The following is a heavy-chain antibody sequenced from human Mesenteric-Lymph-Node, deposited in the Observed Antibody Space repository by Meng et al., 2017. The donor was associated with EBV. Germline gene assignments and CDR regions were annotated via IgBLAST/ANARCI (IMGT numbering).Heavy chain of an antibody. CDR1: GGSISSSSYY. V-gene: IGHV4-39*07. CDR2: IYYSGNT. CDR3: ARDVWYFDS. D-gene: IGHD5/OR15-5a*01. J-gene: IGHJ4*02. Sequence: QLRRPASGPGLVQPSVHLSLTVTGAGGSISSSSYYRGWIRQPPGKGLEWIGSIYYSGNTYYNPSLRSRVTISIDTSRNQFFLNLSSVTAADTAVYYCARDVWYFDSWGQGTLVTVSS.